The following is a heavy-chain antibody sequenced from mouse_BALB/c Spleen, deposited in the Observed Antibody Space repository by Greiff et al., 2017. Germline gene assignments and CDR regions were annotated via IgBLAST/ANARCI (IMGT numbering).Heavy chain of an antibody. CDR3: ASARCGNYWAIDY. CDR1: GFTFSSFG. Sequence: EVMLVESGGGLVQPGGSRKLSCAASGFTFSSFGMHWVRQAPEKGLEWVAYISSGSSTINYEDTVKGRFTISRDNPKNTLFLQMTSLRSEDTAMYYCASARCGNYWAIDYWGQGTSVTVSS. CDR2: ISSGSSTI. D-gene: IGHD2-1*01. V-gene: IGHV5-17*02. J-gene: IGHJ4*01.